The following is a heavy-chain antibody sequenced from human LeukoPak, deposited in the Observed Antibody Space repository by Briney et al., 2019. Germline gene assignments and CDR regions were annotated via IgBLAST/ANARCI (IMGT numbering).Heavy chain of an antibody. CDR1: GYTFTSYA. CDR3: ARETPDYDILTVYYIGAQYYFDY. V-gene: IGHV1-3*01. J-gene: IGHJ4*02. CDR2: INAGNGNT. Sequence: ASVKVSCKASGYTFTSYAMHWVRQAPGQRLEWMGWINAGNGNTKYSQKFQGRVTITRDTSASTAYMELSSLRSEDTAVYYCARETPDYDILTVYYIGAQYYFDYWGQGTLVTVSS. D-gene: IGHD3-9*01.